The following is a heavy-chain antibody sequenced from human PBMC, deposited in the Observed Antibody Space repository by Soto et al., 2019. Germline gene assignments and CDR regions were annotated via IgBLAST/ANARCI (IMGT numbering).Heavy chain of an antibody. CDR1: GFTFSSYT. CDR2: IGGSGDGT. V-gene: IGHV3-23*01. J-gene: IGHJ1*01. CDR3: ARARDAPLLRATSSY. Sequence: PGGSLRLSCEASGFTFSSYTMNWVRRAPGKGLEWVATIGGSGDGTYYGDSVKDRFTISRDNSKNTVYLQMNSLRAEDTAIYYCARARDAPLLRATSSYWGQGNLVTVSS. D-gene: IGHD6-6*01.